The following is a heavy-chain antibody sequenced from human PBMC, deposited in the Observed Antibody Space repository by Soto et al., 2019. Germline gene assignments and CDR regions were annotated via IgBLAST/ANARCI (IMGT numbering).Heavy chain of an antibody. D-gene: IGHD1-26*01. V-gene: IGHV3-23*01. CDR1: GFTFSSYA. J-gene: IGHJ5*02. CDR3: AIYQLVDSGSYYVNCFDP. Sequence: EVQLLESGGGLVQPGGSLRLSCAASGFTFSSYAMSWVRQAPGKGLEWVSAISGSGGNTYYADSVKGRFTISRDNSKSTLYLQMSCLRAEYTAVYYCAIYQLVDSGSYYVNCFDPGGQGTLVTVSS. CDR2: ISGSGGNT.